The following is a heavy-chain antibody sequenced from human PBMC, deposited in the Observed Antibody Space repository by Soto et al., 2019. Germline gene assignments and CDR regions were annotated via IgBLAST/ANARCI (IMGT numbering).Heavy chain of an antibody. J-gene: IGHJ6*02. CDR2: ISGSGGST. D-gene: IGHD4-4*01. CDR1: GFTFSSYA. V-gene: IGHV3-23*01. Sequence: PGGSLRLSCAASGFTFSSYAMSWVRQAPGKGLEWVSAISGSGGSTYYADSVKGRFTISRDNSKNTLYLQMNSLRAEDTAAYYCAKDDKLTIPYYYYGMDVWGQGTTVTVSS. CDR3: AKDDKLTIPYYYYGMDV.